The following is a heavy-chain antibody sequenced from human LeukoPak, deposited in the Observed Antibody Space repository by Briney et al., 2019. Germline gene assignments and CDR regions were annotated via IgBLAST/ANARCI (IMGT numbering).Heavy chain of an antibody. J-gene: IGHJ4*02. CDR1: GGSFSGYY. CDR2: INHSGST. V-gene: IGHV4-34*01. Sequence: SETLSLTCAVCGGSFSGYYWSWIRQPPGKGLEWIGGINHSGSTNYNPSLKSRVTISVDTSKNQFSLKLSSVTAADTAVYYCARGTMTTVTYYFDYWGQGTLVTVSS. D-gene: IGHD4-17*01. CDR3: ARGTMTTVTYYFDY.